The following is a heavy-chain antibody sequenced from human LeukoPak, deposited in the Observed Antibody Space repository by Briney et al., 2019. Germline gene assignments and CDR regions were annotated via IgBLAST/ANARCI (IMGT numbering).Heavy chain of an antibody. Sequence: GGSLRLSCAASGFTFRGFWMSWVRQAPGKGLEWVANIKQDGSEKFYVDSVKGRFTISRDNAKNSLYLQMNSLRAEDTAVYYCARDGSHYYYYYMDVWGKGTTVTVSS. CDR1: GFTFRGFW. V-gene: IGHV3-7*01. D-gene: IGHD3-10*01. CDR3: ARDGSHYYYYYMDV. J-gene: IGHJ6*03. CDR2: IKQDGSEK.